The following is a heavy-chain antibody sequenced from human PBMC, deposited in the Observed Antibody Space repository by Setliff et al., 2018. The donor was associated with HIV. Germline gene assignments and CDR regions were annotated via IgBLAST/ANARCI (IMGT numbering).Heavy chain of an antibody. Sequence: SETLSLTCTVSGDSISSDFYWGWIRQPPGKGLEWIGSIYHSGNTYYMPSLQSRVTISVDRSKNQFSLKLSSVTAADTAVYYCARRGDFFYYAMDVWGQGTTVTAP. J-gene: IGHJ6*02. V-gene: IGHV4-38-2*02. CDR1: GDSISSDFY. CDR3: ARRGDFFYYAMDV. CDR2: IYHSGNT.